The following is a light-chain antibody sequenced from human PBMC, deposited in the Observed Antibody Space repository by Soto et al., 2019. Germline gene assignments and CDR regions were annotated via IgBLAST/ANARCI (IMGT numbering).Light chain of an antibody. CDR3: QHYYSAPPT. Sequence: DIQMTQSPSSLSASVGDRVTITCRASQGIYNYLAWYQQKPGKVPKLLIYAASTLQSGVPARFSGSGSGTAFTLTISSLQPEDVATYYCQHYYSAPPTFGQATKLEIK. CDR1: QGIYNY. J-gene: IGKJ2*01. V-gene: IGKV1-27*01. CDR2: AAS.